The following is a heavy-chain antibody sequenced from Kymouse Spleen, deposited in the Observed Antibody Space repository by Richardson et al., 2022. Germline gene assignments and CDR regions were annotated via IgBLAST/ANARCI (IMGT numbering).Heavy chain of an antibody. D-gene: IGHD3-10*01. CDR1: GFTFSSYG. Sequence: QVQLVESGGGVVQPGRSLRLSCAASGFTFSSYGMHWVRQAPGKGLEWVAVIWYDGSNKYYADSVKGRFTISRDNSKNTLYLQMNSLRAEDTAVYYCARGPYGSGSFLFDYWGQGTLVTVSS. J-gene: IGHJ4*02. CDR3: ARGPYGSGSFLFDY. CDR2: IWYDGSNK. V-gene: IGHV3-33*01.